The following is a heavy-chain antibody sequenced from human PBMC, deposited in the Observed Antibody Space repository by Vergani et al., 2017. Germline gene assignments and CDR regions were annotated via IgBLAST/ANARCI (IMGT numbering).Heavy chain of an antibody. CDR2: ISYDGSNK. V-gene: IGHV3-30*18. CDR1: GFTFSSYG. CDR3: AKEHDSGYYNYYYYGMDV. Sequence: QVQLVESGGGVVQPGRSLRLSCAASGFTFSSYGMHWVRQAPGKGLEWVAVISYDGSNKYHADSVKGRFTISRDNSKNTLYLQMNSLRAEDTAVYYCAKEHDSGYYNYYYYGMDVWGQGTTVTVSS. J-gene: IGHJ6*02. D-gene: IGHD3-22*01.